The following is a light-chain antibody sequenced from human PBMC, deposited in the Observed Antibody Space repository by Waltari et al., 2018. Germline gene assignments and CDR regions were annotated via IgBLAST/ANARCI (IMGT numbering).Light chain of an antibody. CDR3: CSYAGSYTHVV. Sequence: QSALTQPRPVSGSPGQSVTIPCTGTSSDVCGYDYVSWYQHHPGKAPKLMICDVTKRPSGVPDRFSGSKSGNTASLTISGLQAEDEADYYCCSYAGSYTHVVFGGGTKLTVL. V-gene: IGLV2-11*01. J-gene: IGLJ2*01. CDR2: DVT. CDR1: SSDVCGYDY.